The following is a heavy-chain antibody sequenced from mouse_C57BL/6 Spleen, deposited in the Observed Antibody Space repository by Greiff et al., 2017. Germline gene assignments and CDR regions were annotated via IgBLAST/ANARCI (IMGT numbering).Heavy chain of an antibody. J-gene: IGHJ4*01. V-gene: IGHV5-4*03. D-gene: IGHD2-2*01. CDR2: ISDGGSYT. Sequence: EVKLMESGGGLVKPGGSLKLSCAASGFTFSSYAMSWVRQTPEKRLEWVATISDGGSYTYYPDNVKGRFTISRDNAKNNLYLQMSHLKSEDTAMYYCARWGYGDYYAMDYWGQGTSVTVSS. CDR1: GFTFSSYA. CDR3: ARWGYGDYYAMDY.